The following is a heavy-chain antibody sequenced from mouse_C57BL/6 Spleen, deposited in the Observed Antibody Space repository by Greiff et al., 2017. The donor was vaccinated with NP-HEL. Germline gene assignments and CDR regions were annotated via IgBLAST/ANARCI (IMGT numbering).Heavy chain of an antibody. CDR1: GFSFNTYA. CDR3: VRHGGYHVYYAMDY. Sequence: EVQGVESGGGLVQPKGSLKLSCAASGFSFNTYAMNWVRQAPGKGLEWVARIRSKSNNYATYYADSVKDRFTISRDDSESMLYLQMNNLKTEDTAMYYCVRHGGYHVYYAMDYWGQGTSVTVSS. J-gene: IGHJ4*01. CDR2: IRSKSNNYAT. D-gene: IGHD2-2*01. V-gene: IGHV10-1*01.